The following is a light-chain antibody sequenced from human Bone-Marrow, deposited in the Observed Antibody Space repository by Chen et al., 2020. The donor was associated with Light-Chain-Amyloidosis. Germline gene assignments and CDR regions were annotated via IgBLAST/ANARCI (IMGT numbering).Light chain of an antibody. CDR2: YVT. J-gene: IGLJ1*01. Sequence: QSALTQPASVSVSPGQSITIPCTGTSSDVGGDHHVSWYKQHPDKAPKLMIYYVTHRPSWVPDRFSGSKSDNAASLTISGLQTEDEADYFCSSYTITNTLVFGSGTRVTVL. V-gene: IGLV2-14*01. CDR3: SSYTITNTLV. CDR1: SSDVGGDHH.